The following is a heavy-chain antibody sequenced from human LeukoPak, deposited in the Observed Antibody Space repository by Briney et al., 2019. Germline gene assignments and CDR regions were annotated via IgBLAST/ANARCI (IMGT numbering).Heavy chain of an antibody. CDR2: VLPGDSDT. CDR3: ATLRGDAALIAGSDAFDF. D-gene: IGHD5-18*01. Sequence: GESLKISCKGSGYRFSMSWIAWVRQMPGKGLEWMGIVLPGDSDTRYTPSFRGQDTISADKSINTAYVQWSGLKASDTAMYYCATLRGDAALIAGSDAFDFWGQGTMVTVSS. CDR1: GYRFSMSW. V-gene: IGHV5-51*01. J-gene: IGHJ3*01.